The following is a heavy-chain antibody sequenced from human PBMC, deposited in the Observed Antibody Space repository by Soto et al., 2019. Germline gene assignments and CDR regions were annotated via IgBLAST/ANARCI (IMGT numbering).Heavy chain of an antibody. CDR2: ISSSSSTI. CDR1: RFTFSLDS. CDR3: ARSSHLSYYYMDV. Sequence: AGSLRLSCAASRFTFSLDSMNWVRQAPGKGLEWVSYISSSSSTIYYADSVKGRFTISRDNAKNSLYLQMHSLRAEDTAVYYCARSSHLSYYYMDVWGKGTPVTVSS. V-gene: IGHV3-48*01. J-gene: IGHJ6*03.